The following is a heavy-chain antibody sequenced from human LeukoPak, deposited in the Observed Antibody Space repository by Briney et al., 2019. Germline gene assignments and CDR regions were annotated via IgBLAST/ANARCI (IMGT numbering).Heavy chain of an antibody. D-gene: IGHD3-22*01. Sequence: GGSLRLPCAASGFTVKTNHLSCVRQAPGKGLEWVSVIYSGGTTHYADSVKGRFTISRDNSKNTLYLQMNSLRVEDTAVYYCARTYYYGSSGNDWGQGTLVTVSS. CDR3: ARTYYYGSSGND. CDR1: GFTVKTNH. V-gene: IGHV3-66*01. J-gene: IGHJ4*02. CDR2: IYSGGTT.